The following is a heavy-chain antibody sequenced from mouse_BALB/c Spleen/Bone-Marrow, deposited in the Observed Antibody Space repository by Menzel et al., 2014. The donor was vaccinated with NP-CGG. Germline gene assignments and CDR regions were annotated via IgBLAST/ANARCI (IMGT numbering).Heavy chain of an antibody. J-gene: IGHJ1*01. CDR2: IDPANGNT. V-gene: IGHV14-3*02. CDR1: GFNIKDTY. Sequence: EVQVVESGAELVKPGASVKLSCTASGFNIKDTYMHWVKQRPEQGLEWIGRIDPANGNTKYDPKFQGEATITADTSSNTAYLQLSSLTSEDTAVHYCARGGTTATWYFDVWGAGTTVTVSS. CDR3: ARGGTTATWYFDV. D-gene: IGHD1-2*01.